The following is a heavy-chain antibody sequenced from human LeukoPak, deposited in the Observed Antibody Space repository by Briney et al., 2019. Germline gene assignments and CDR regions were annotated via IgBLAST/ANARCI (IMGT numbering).Heavy chain of an antibody. J-gene: IGHJ4*02. CDR1: GGSISSYY. CDR2: IYYSGST. Sequence: SEXXSLTCTVSGGSISSYYWSWIRQPPGKGLEWIGYIYYSGSTNYNPSLTSRVTISVDTSKNQFSLKLSSVTAADTAVYYCARGCTNGVCYTDWGQGTLVTVSS. D-gene: IGHD2-8*01. CDR3: ARGCTNGVCYTD. V-gene: IGHV4-59*01.